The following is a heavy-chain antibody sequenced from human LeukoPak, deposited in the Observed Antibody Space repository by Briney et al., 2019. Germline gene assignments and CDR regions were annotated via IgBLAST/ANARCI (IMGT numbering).Heavy chain of an antibody. CDR2: IYYSGST. CDR1: GGSISSGSYY. D-gene: IGHD5-18*01. CDR3: ARVGGGYSYGPFDY. J-gene: IGHJ4*02. Sequence: SETLSLTCTVSGGSISSGSYYWSWIRQPAGKGLEWIGYIYYSGSTNYNPSLKSRVTISVDTSKNQFSLKLSSVTAADTAVYYCARVGGGYSYGPFDYWGQGTLVTVSS. V-gene: IGHV4-61*10.